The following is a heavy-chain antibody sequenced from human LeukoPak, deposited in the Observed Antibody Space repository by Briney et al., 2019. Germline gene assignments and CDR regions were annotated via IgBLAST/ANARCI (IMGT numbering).Heavy chain of an antibody. J-gene: IGHJ4*02. CDR3: ARGLADIQYDY. D-gene: IGHD2-15*01. V-gene: IGHV4-34*01. CDR2: INHSGST. Sequence: SETLSLTCAVYGGSFSGYYWSWIRQPPGNGMEWIGEINHSGSTNYNPSLKSLVTIPVDTSKNQFSLKLSSVTAADTAVYYCARGLADIQYDYWGQGTLVTVSS. CDR1: GGSFSGYY.